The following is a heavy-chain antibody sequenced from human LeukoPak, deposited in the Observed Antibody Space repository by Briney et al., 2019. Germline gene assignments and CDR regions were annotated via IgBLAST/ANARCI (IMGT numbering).Heavy chain of an antibody. CDR3: ARDLTPPDVLLWFGDLTKRYYYGMDV. V-gene: IGHV1-18*01. CDR1: GYTFTSYG. D-gene: IGHD3-10*01. Sequence: GASVKVSCKASGYTFTSYGISWVRQAPGQGLEWMGWISAYNGNTNYAQKLQGRVTMTTDTSTSTAYMELSSLRSEDTAVYYCARDLTPPDVLLWFGDLTKRYYYGMDVWGQGTTVTVSS. CDR2: ISAYNGNT. J-gene: IGHJ6*02.